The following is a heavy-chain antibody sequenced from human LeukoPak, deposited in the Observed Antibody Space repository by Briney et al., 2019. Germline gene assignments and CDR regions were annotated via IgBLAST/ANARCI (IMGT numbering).Heavy chain of an antibody. CDR3: TTRSCGAGACSSSFYYYYGLHF. Sequence: GASVKVSCKASGDSISKFAVSWVRQAPGQGLQWMGGIIPTFGTADYAQKFQGRVTITADEATSTTYMELSSLKSEDTAIYYCTTRSCGAGACSSSFYYYYGLHFWGQGTTVSASS. D-gene: IGHD3-16*01. J-gene: IGHJ6*02. V-gene: IGHV1-69*13. CDR2: IIPTFGTA. CDR1: GDSISKFA.